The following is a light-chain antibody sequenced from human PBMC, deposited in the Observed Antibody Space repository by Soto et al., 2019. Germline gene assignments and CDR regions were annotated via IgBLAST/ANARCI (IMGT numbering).Light chain of an antibody. Sequence: DIQMTQSPPSLSASVGDRVTITCRASQKISSYLNWYQHKSGKAPKLLIYGASALQSGVPSRFSGSGSGTDFTLTIRSPQPEDAETYYCQQSYSTPYTFGQGTNLEIK. V-gene: IGKV1-39*01. J-gene: IGKJ2*01. CDR1: QKISSY. CDR2: GAS. CDR3: QQSYSTPYT.